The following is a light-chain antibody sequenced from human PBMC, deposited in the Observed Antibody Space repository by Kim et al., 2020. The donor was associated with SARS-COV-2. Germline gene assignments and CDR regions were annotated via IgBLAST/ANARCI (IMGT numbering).Light chain of an antibody. V-gene: IGLV3-1*01. Sequence: SYELTQPPSVSVSPGQTASITCSGDKLGDTYACWYQQKPGQSPVLVIYQDSKRPSGIPERFSGSNSGNTATLTISGTQATDEADYYCQAWDSSTVVFGGG. CDR2: QDS. CDR1: KLGDTY. CDR3: QAWDSSTVV. J-gene: IGLJ2*01.